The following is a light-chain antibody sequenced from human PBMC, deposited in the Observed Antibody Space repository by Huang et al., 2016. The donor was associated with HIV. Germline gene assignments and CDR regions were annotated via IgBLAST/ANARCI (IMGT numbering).Light chain of an antibody. Sequence: DIQMTQSPSTLSASVGDRVTIPCRASQSISSWLAWYQQKPGKAPQLLIYDASSLGSGVPSRFSGSGSGTEFTLTISSLQPDNFATYYCQQYNSYPLTFGGGTKVEIK. V-gene: IGKV1-5*01. CDR2: DAS. CDR1: QSISSW. J-gene: IGKJ4*01. CDR3: QQYNSYPLT.